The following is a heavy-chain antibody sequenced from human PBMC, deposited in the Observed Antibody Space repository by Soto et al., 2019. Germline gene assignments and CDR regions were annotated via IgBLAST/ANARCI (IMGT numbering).Heavy chain of an antibody. CDR3: AKASRSRGVHNWSDP. CDR1: GFTFSTYA. D-gene: IGHD3-10*01. CDR2: ISGGGGAA. V-gene: IGHV3-23*01. Sequence: GSLRLSFAASGFTFSTYAMTWVRETPGKVLEWVSTISGGGGAASYTDSVQGRFTISRVNSKNTLXLQXNRLRAEVTALYYCAKASRSRGVHNWSDPWGQGTLVTVSS. J-gene: IGHJ5*02.